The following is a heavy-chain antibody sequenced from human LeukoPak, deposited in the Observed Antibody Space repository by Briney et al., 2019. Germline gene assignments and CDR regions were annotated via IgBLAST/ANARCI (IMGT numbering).Heavy chain of an antibody. CDR3: ARDSATPNYSYYGMDV. J-gene: IGHJ6*02. Sequence: SETLSLTCTVSGGSISSGGYYWSWIRQHPGKGLEWIGYIYYSGSTYYKPTLKSRVTISADTSKNQLSLKLSTVTAADTGVYYCARDSATPNYSYYGMDVWGQGTTVTVSS. D-gene: IGHD2-2*01. CDR1: GGSISSGGYY. CDR2: IYYSGST. V-gene: IGHV4-31*03.